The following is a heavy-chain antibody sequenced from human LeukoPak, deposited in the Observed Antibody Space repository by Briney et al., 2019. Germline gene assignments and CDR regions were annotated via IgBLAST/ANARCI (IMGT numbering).Heavy chain of an antibody. D-gene: IGHD2-2*01. Sequence: SQTLSLTCAVSGGSISSGDYSWSWIRQPPGKGLEWIGSIYYGGTTYYNPSLKSRVTISADTSKNQFSLKVNSVTAADTAVYYCARLGRIPAAMSSVPFWGQGTLVTVSS. CDR1: GGSISSGDYS. V-gene: IGHV4-30-2*03. CDR2: IYYGGTT. J-gene: IGHJ4*02. CDR3: ARLGRIPAAMSSVPF.